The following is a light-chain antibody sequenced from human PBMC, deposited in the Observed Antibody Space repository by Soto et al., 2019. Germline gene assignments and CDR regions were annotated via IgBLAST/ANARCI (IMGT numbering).Light chain of an antibody. CDR2: AAS. CDR3: QQRKDYPLT. V-gene: IGKV1-9*01. Sequence: DIQLTQAPSFRSASVRYIVTITCLATQGISRYLAWFHQKPGRAPKLLVYAASTLQRGVPSRFRGSGSGTEFTLTIRSLPPEDFGPYYCQQRKDYPLTFGGGTKVAIK. J-gene: IGKJ4*01. CDR1: QGISRY.